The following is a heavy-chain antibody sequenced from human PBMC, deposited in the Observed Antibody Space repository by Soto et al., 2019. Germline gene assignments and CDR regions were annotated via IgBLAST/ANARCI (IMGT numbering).Heavy chain of an antibody. D-gene: IGHD3-10*01. CDR3: ARELSGYYGMDV. Sequence: EVQLLESGGGLVQPGGSLRLSCAASGFTFSSYAMSWVRQAPGKGLEWVSAISGSGGSTYYADSVKGRFTISRDNAKNSLYLQMNSLRDEDTAVYYCARELSGYYGMDVWGQGTTVTVSS. V-gene: IGHV3-23*01. CDR1: GFTFSSYA. CDR2: ISGSGGST. J-gene: IGHJ6*02.